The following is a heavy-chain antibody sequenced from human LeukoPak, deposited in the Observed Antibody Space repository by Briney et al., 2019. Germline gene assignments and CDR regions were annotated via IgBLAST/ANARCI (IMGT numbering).Heavy chain of an antibody. CDR2: ISSSSSYI. CDR3: ARDRDYGDYEDPSFADY. J-gene: IGHJ4*02. D-gene: IGHD4-17*01. V-gene: IGHV3-21*01. Sequence: PGGSLRLSCAASGFTFNSYTMNWVRQAPGKGLEWVSSISSSSSYIYYADPVKGRFTISRDNAKNSLYLQMHSLRAEDTAVYYCARDRDYGDYEDPSFADYWGRGTLVTVSS. CDR1: GFTFNSYT.